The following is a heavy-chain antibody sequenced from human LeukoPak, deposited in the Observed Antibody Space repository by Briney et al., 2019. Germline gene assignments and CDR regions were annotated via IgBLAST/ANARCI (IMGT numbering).Heavy chain of an antibody. V-gene: IGHV4-30-4*01. D-gene: IGHD2-2*01. Sequence: SETLSLTCTVSGASVSNGDYYWNWIRQPPGKGLEWVGSISFSGSTYSNPSLKSRVTMSIDTSKSQVSLKLSSVTAEDTAVYYCASYWVWGYCSSTSCYATAAGRTTFDYWGQGALVTVSS. J-gene: IGHJ4*02. CDR2: ISFSGST. CDR3: ASYWVWGYCSSTSCYATAAGRTTFDY. CDR1: GASVSNGDYY.